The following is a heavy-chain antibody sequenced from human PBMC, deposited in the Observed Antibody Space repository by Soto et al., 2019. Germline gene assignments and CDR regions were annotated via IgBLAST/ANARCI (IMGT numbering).Heavy chain of an antibody. J-gene: IGHJ3*02. D-gene: IGHD2-15*01. V-gene: IGHV1-69*08. CDR3: ARVVEGSGVDAFDI. Sequence: SVKVSCKASGGTFSSYTISWVRQAPGQGLEWMGRIIPILGTANYAQKFQGRVTITADESTSTAYMELSSLRSEDTAVYYCARVVEGSGVDAFDIWGQGTMVTVSS. CDR2: IIPILGTA. CDR1: GGTFSSYT.